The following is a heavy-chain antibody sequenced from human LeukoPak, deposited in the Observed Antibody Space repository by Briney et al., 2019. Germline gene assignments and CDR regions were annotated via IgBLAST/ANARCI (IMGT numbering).Heavy chain of an antibody. CDR1: GFTFSSYW. CDR2: INTDGSST. CDR3: ARAAPGLPDVDY. Sequence: PGGSLRLSCAASGFTFSSYWMHWVRQAPGKGLVWVSRINTDGSSTNYADSVKGRFTISRDNAKNTLYLQMNSLRAEDTAVYYCARAAPGLPDVDYWGQGTLVTVSS. D-gene: IGHD3-10*01. V-gene: IGHV3-74*01. J-gene: IGHJ4*02.